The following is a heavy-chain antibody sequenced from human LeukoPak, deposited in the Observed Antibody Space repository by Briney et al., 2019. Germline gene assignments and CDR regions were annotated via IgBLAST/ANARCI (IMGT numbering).Heavy chain of an antibody. J-gene: IGHJ4*02. CDR1: GFIFSSYE. V-gene: IGHV3-48*03. Sequence: SGGSLRLSCAASGFIFSSYEMSWVRQAPGKGLEWVSYISSSGRTMYYADSVKGRFTVSRDNAKNSLYLQMNSLRAEDTALYYCAKTGGIAAAHWGQGTLVTVSS. CDR2: ISSSGRTM. D-gene: IGHD6-13*01. CDR3: AKTGGIAAAH.